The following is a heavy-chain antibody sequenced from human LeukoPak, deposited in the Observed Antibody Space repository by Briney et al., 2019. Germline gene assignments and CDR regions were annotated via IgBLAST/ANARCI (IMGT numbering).Heavy chain of an antibody. CDR1: GGTFTTSA. D-gene: IGHD2-15*01. V-gene: IGHV1-69*06. J-gene: IGHJ4*02. CDR3: ARGSMVAQRGYFDY. Sequence: EASVKVSCKASGGTFTTSAISWVRQAPGQGFEWMGKIIPIFGTTNYAQKFQGRVRITADKSTSTAYMKLSSLRSEDTAVYYCARGSMVAQRGYFDYWDQAILVTVSS. CDR2: IIPIFGTT.